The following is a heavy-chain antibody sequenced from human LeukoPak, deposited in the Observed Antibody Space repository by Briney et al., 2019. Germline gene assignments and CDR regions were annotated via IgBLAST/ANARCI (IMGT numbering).Heavy chain of an antibody. J-gene: IGHJ4*02. CDR1: GGSISSSSYY. Sequence: SETLSLTCTVSGGSISSSSYYWGWIRQPPGKGLEWIGSIYYSGSTYYNPSLKSRVTISVDTSKNQFSLKLSSVTAADTAVYYCARLGPNYDFWSGYYRHYFDYWGQGTLVTVSS. V-gene: IGHV4-39*01. D-gene: IGHD3-3*01. CDR2: IYYSGST. CDR3: ARLGPNYDFWSGYYRHYFDY.